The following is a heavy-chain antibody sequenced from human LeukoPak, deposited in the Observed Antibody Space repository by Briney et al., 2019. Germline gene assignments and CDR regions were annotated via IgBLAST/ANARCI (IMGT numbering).Heavy chain of an antibody. J-gene: IGHJ4*02. D-gene: IGHD6-19*01. Sequence: GGSLRLSCAASGFTFSIYWMSWFLQAPGKGLEWVAHIKKDGSEKNYVDSVKGRFTISRDNTKNSVYLQMNSLRAEDTAVYYCARDGGSAWFLDYWGQGTLVTVSS. V-gene: IGHV3-7*01. CDR2: IKKDGSEK. CDR1: GFTFSIYW. CDR3: ARDGGSAWFLDY.